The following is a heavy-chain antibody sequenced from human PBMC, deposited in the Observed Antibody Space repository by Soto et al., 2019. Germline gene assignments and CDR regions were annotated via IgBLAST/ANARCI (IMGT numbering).Heavy chain of an antibody. D-gene: IGHD3-22*01. Sequence: QVQLQESGPGLVKPSQTLSLTCTVSGGSISSGGYYWSWIRQHPGKGLEWIGYISYSGSTYYNPSLESRDTISVSTAKNQFSLKLSSVTAADTAVYYCARDALSRDSIWGQGTLVTVSS. CDR3: ARDALSRDSI. CDR2: ISYSGST. J-gene: IGHJ4*02. V-gene: IGHV4-31*03. CDR1: GGSISSGGYY.